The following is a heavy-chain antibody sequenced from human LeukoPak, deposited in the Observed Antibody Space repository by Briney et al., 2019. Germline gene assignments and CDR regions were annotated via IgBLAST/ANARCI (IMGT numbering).Heavy chain of an antibody. CDR3: ARSKGPLWFGEGLDY. CDR2: ISGSGGST. Sequence: GGSLRLSCAASGFTFSSYGMSWVRQAPGKGLEWVSAISGSGGSTYYADSVKGRFTISRDNAKNSLYLQMNSLRAEDTAIYYCARSKGPLWFGEGLDYWGQGTLVTVSS. J-gene: IGHJ4*02. D-gene: IGHD3-10*01. V-gene: IGHV3-23*01. CDR1: GFTFSSYG.